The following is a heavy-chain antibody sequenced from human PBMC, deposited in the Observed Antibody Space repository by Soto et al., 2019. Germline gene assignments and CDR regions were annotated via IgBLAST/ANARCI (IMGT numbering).Heavy chain of an antibody. J-gene: IGHJ4*02. V-gene: IGHV4-34*01. CDR3: ERGHARITLVPAAIHHDY. D-gene: IGHD2-2*02. CDR1: GGSFSGYY. Sequence: SETLSLTCAVYGGSFSGYYWSWIRQPPGKGLEWIGEINHSGSTNYNPSLNSRVTISVDTSKNQFSMKLSSVTAAYTAVYYCERGHARITLVPAAIHHDYWGQATLATV. CDR2: INHSGST.